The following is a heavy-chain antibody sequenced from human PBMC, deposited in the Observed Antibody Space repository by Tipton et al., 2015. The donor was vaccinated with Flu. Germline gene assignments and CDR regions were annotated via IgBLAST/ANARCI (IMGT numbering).Heavy chain of an antibody. J-gene: IGHJ4*02. D-gene: IGHD3-16*01. V-gene: IGHV3-74*01. CDR1: GFTLSAYW. Sequence: SLRLSCTASGFTLSAYWMHWVRQAPRKGLVWVSRMNRDGTTINYADSVKGRFTISRDNARNTLYLQMNSLRAEDTAVYYCAKDFGGPYDSWGQGTLVTVSS. CDR2: MNRDGTTI. CDR3: AKDFGGPYDS.